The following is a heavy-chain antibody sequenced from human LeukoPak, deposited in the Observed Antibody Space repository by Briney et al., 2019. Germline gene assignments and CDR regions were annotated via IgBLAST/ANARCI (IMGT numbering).Heavy chain of an antibody. Sequence: ASVKVSCKVSGYTVTELSMYWVRQAPGKGLEWMGGFDPEDGETIYAQKFQGRATMTEDTSTDTAYMELSSLRSEDTAVYYCATVPAPAEYFQHWGQGTLVTVSS. V-gene: IGHV1-24*01. J-gene: IGHJ1*01. CDR3: ATVPAPAEYFQH. CDR1: GYTVTELS. CDR2: FDPEDGET.